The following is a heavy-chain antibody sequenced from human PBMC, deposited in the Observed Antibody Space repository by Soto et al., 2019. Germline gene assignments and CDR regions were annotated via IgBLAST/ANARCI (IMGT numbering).Heavy chain of an antibody. J-gene: IGHJ4*02. CDR2: IWFDGSNK. D-gene: IGHD5-12*01. CDR3: ARDSVVATAHFFDY. V-gene: IGHV3-33*01. CDR1: GFTFSTYG. Sequence: GGSLRLSCAASGFTFSTYGMHWVRQAPGKGLEWVALIWFDGSNKYYADSVKGRFTISRDNSKNTLYLQMNSLRAEDTALYYCARDSVVATAHFFDYWGRGTLVTVSS.